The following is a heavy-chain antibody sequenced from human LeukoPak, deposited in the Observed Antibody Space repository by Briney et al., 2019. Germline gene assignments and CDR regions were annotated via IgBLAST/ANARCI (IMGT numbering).Heavy chain of an antibody. Sequence: TSETLSLTCAVYGGSISGYYWSWIRQPPGKGLEWIGEINHSGSTNYNPSLKSRVTISVDTSKNQFSLKLSSVTAADTAVYYCARVVVPAAHNWFDPWGQGTLVTVSS. J-gene: IGHJ5*02. V-gene: IGHV4-34*01. D-gene: IGHD2-2*01. CDR1: GGSISGYY. CDR2: INHSGST. CDR3: ARVVVPAAHNWFDP.